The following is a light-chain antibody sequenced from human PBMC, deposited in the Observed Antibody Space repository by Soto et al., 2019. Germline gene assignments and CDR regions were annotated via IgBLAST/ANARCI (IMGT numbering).Light chain of an antibody. CDR3: QQYSSSPRT. CDR1: QSVSSSY. J-gene: IGKJ1*01. Sequence: EIALTQSPGTLSLSPGERATLSCRASQSVSSSYIAWYQQKPGQAPRLLIYGATTRATGIPDRFSGSGSGTDFTLTISRLEPEDLAVYYCQQYSSSPRTFGQGTKVEIK. CDR2: GAT. V-gene: IGKV3-20*01.